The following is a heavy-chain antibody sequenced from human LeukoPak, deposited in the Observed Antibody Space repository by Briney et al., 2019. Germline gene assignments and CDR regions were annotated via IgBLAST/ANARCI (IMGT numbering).Heavy chain of an antibody. CDR1: GASISNYF. J-gene: IGHJ4*02. V-gene: IGHV4-59*08. Sequence: KSSETLSLTCTVSGASISNYFWSWIRQPPGKGLEWIGYIYYSGSTNYNPSLKSRVTISVDTSKNQFSLKLSSVTAADTAVYYCARHGVAATGTGYFDYWGQGTPVTVSS. D-gene: IGHD6-13*01. CDR2: IYYSGST. CDR3: ARHGVAATGTGYFDY.